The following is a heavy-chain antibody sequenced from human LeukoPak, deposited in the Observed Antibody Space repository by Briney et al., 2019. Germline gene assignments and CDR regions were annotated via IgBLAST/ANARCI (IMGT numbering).Heavy chain of an antibody. CDR2: IYYSGST. CDR1: GGSISSSSYY. V-gene: IGHV4-39*01. J-gene: IGHJ4*02. Sequence: SETLSLTCTVSGGSISSSSYYWGWIRQPPGKGLEWIGSIYYSGSTYYNPSLKSRVTISVDTSKNQFSLKLSSVTAADTAVYYCARGRGFGEFEDYWGQGTLVTVSS. D-gene: IGHD3-10*01. CDR3: ARGRGFGEFEDY.